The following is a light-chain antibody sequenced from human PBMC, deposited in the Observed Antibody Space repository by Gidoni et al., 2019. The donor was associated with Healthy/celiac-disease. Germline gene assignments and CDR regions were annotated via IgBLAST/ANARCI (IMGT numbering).Light chain of an antibody. Sequence: DIQMTQSPSSLSASVGDRVTITCQASQDISNYLNWYQQKPGKAPKLLIYDASNLETGVPSRLIGSGSGTDFTFTISSLQPEDIATYYCQQYDNLSFGGGTKVEIK. V-gene: IGKV1-33*01. CDR2: DAS. J-gene: IGKJ4*01. CDR3: QQYDNLS. CDR1: QDISNY.